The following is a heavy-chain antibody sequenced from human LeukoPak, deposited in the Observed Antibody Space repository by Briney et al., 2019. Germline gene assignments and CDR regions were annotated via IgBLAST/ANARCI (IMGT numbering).Heavy chain of an antibody. J-gene: IGHJ6*03. D-gene: IGHD4-17*01. Sequence: QPGGSLRLSCAASGFTFSSYAMSWVRQAPGKGLEWVSAISGSGGSTYYADSVKGRFTISRDNSKNTLYLQMNSLRAEDTAVYYCAKGNYGDHQTSYYYHYYMDVWGKGTTVTVSS. V-gene: IGHV3-23*01. CDR3: AKGNYGDHQTSYYYHYYMDV. CDR1: GFTFSSYA. CDR2: ISGSGGST.